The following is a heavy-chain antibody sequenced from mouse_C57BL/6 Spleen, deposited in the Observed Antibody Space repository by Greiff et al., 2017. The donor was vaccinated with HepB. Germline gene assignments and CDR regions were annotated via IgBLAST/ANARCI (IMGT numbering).Heavy chain of an antibody. D-gene: IGHD1-1*02. CDR2: IWTGGGT. J-gene: IGHJ4*01. V-gene: IGHV2-9-1*01. CDR3: AGGRYGGNGIYAMDY. Sequence: QVQLQQSGPGLVAPSQSLSITCTVSGFSLTSYAISWVRQPPGKGLEWLGVIWTGGGTNYNSALKSRLSISKDNSKSQVFLKMNSLQTDDTARYYCAGGRYGGNGIYAMDYWGQGTSVTVSS. CDR1: GFSLTSYA.